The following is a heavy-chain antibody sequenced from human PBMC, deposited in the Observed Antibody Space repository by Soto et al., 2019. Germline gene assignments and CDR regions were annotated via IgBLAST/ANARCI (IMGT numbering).Heavy chain of an antibody. V-gene: IGHV1-58*01. CDR1: GFTFTSSA. Sequence: SVKVSFKASGFTFTSSAFQWLRQARGQRLEWIGWIAVGSGYTNYAQRFQDRVTLTRDMSTATTYMELSRLTSEDTAIYYCAADATAWQQMVPSDYWGQGTLVPIS. J-gene: IGHJ4*02. CDR2: IAVGSGYT. D-gene: IGHD2-8*01. CDR3: AADATAWQQMVPSDY.